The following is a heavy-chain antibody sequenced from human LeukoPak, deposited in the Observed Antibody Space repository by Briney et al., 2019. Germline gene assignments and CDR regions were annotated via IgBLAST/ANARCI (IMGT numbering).Heavy chain of an antibody. J-gene: IGHJ4*02. D-gene: IGHD3-22*01. CDR1: GGTFSSYY. CDR2: INHSGST. CDR3: AKSFEEICVIVVVPHFDY. Sequence: PSETLSLTCAVYGGTFSSYYWNWIRQPPGKGLEWIGEINHSGSTNYNPSLKSRVTITVDNSKNQFPLQLSSVPAADTTVLYCAKSFEEICVIVVVPHFDYWGQGTLVTVSS. V-gene: IGHV4-34*08.